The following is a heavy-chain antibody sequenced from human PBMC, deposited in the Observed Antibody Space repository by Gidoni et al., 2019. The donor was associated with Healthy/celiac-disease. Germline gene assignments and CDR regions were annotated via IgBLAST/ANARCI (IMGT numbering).Heavy chain of an antibody. J-gene: IGHJ4*02. V-gene: IGHV1-18*01. D-gene: IGHD3-3*01. CDR2: ISAYNGNT. CDR1: GYTFTSYG. Sequence: QVQLVQSGAEVKKPGASVKVSCKASGYTFTSYGISWVRQAPGQGLEWMGWISAYNGNTNYAQKLQGRVTMNTDTSTRTAYMELRSLRSDDTAVYYCARASPRTIFGVVPDYWGQGTLVTVSS. CDR3: ARASPRTIFGVVPDY.